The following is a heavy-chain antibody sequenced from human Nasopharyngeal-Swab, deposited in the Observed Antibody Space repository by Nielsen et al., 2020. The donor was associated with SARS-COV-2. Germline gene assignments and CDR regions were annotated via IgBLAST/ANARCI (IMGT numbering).Heavy chain of an antibody. J-gene: IGHJ6*03. CDR1: GFTFSSYA. CDR3: ARDNSYYYDSSGYPYYYYYYMDV. V-gene: IGHV3-30-3*01. CDR2: ISYDGSNK. Sequence: GGSLRLSCAASGFTFSSYAMHWVRQAPGKGLEWVAVISYDGSNKYSADSVKGRFTISRDNSKNTLYLQMNSLRAEDTAVYYCARDNSYYYDSSGYPYYYYYYMDVWGRGTTVTVSS. D-gene: IGHD3-22*01.